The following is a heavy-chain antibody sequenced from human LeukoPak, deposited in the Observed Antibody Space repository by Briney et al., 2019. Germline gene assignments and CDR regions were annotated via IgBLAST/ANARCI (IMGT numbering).Heavy chain of an antibody. V-gene: IGHV3-21*01. CDR1: GFTFSNYN. CDR3: AAHRDDFLTGYFDY. D-gene: IGHD3-9*01. Sequence: GGSLRFSCAASGFTFSNYNMNWVRQAPGKGLEWVSSISSSSNYIYYADSVKGRFTISRDNARNSLYLQMNSLRAEDTAMYYCAAHRDDFLTGYFDYWGQGTLVTVSS. CDR2: ISSSSNYI. J-gene: IGHJ4*02.